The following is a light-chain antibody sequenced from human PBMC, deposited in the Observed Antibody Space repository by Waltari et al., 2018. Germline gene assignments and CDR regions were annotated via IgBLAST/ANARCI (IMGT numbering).Light chain of an antibody. J-gene: IGKJ4*01. CDR1: EDVSIY. CDR2: DAS. CDR3: QQRRNWPPLT. Sequence: ETVLTQSPATLSLSPGERATLSCRASEDVSIYLAWYQQKPGQAPRLLIYDASNRATGIPARFSGSGSGTDFTPTISSLEPEDFALYYCQQRRNWPPLTFGGGTKVE. V-gene: IGKV3-11*01.